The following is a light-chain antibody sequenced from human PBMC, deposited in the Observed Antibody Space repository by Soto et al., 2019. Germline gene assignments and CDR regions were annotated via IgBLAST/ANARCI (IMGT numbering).Light chain of an antibody. V-gene: IGKV3-15*01. CDR3: QQHNDWPT. CDR1: QSVSSN. J-gene: IGKJ1*01. Sequence: EIVMTQSPATLSVSLGDRATLSCRASQSVSSNLAWYQLKPGQAPRLIIYGASTRATGIPARFSGSGSGTEFTLTISSLQSEDFVVYYCQQHNDWPTFGQGTKVDIK. CDR2: GAS.